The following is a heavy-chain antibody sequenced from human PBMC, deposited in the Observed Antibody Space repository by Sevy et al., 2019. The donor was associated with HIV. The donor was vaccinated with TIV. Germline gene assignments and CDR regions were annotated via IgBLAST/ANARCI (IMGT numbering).Heavy chain of an antibody. CDR1: GFTFSSYA. CDR3: ARAGGIGVAESGAPGEDNVYYYGMDV. J-gene: IGHJ6*02. D-gene: IGHD6-19*01. CDR2: ISYDGSNK. V-gene: IGHV3-30-3*01. Sequence: GGSLRLSCAASGFTFSSYAMHWVRQAPGKGLEWVAVISYDGSNKYYADSVKGRFTISRDNSKNTLYLQMNSLRAEDTAVYYCARAGGIGVAESGAPGEDNVYYYGMDVWGQGTTVTVSS.